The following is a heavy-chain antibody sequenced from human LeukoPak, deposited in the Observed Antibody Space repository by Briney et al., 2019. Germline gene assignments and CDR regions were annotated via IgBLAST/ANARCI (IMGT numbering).Heavy chain of an antibody. CDR2: IYYSGST. V-gene: IGHV4-59*08. CDR3: ARKGVSDLYYFDS. J-gene: IGHJ4*02. CDR1: GGSISSYY. Sequence: PSETLSLTCTVSGGSISSYYWSWIRQPPGKGLEWMGNIYYSGSTNYNSSLKSRVTISVDTSKNQISLKLRSVTAADTAVYYCARKGVSDLYYFDSWGLGTLVTVSS. D-gene: IGHD3-16*01.